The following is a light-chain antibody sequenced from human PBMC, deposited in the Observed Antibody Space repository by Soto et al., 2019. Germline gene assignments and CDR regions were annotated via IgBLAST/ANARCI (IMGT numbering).Light chain of an antibody. J-gene: IGKJ1*01. CDR2: AAS. CDR1: QGINKP. V-gene: IGKV1-27*01. Sequence: DIQMTQSPSSLSASVGDRVTITCRARQGINKPLAWYQQKPGKVPKLLVYAASTLQSRVPSRISGSGPGTDFTLTTTSLQPEEYATHYCQKYNGAPRTLGQGTKVQFK. CDR3: QKYNGAPRT.